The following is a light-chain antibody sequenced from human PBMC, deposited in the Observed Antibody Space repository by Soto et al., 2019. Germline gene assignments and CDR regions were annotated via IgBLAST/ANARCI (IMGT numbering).Light chain of an antibody. CDR3: CSDAGTSSYL. V-gene: IGLV2-23*02. CDR1: NSVLGSFNF. J-gene: IGLJ1*01. Sequence: QSALTQPASVSGSPGQSITISCTRTNSVLGSFNFVSWYQQHPGKAPKVMIYEVAKRPSGISDRFSGSKSGNTASLTISGLQVEDEADYYCCSDAGTSSYLFGTGTKVTV. CDR2: EVA.